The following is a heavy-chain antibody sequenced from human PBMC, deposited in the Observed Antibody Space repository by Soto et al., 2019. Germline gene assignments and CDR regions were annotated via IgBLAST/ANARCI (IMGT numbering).Heavy chain of an antibody. Sequence: QVQLVQSGAEVKKPGASVKVSCKASGYSLTDSHLHWVRQAPGQGLGWRGGTNPKSGGTSTAQKFQGWVTMTTDTSISTASMELTRLTSDDTAIYYCARGDSTDCSNGVCSFFYNHDMDVWGQGTTVTVSS. D-gene: IGHD2-8*01. CDR2: TNPKSGGT. J-gene: IGHJ6*02. CDR3: ARGDSTDCSNGVCSFFYNHDMDV. CDR1: GYSLTDSH. V-gene: IGHV1-2*04.